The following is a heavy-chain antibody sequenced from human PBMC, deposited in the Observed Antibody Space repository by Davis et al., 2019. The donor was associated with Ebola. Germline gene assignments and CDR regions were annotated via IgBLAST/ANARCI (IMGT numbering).Heavy chain of an antibody. D-gene: IGHD3-16*01. Sequence: ASVKVSCKASGYTFTSYDINWVRQATGQGLEWLGWMDPNSGNTGYAQKFQGRVTMTKNTSISTAYMELSSLRSEDTAVYYCARDTKVSGGGNGMDVWGQGTTVTVSS. CDR1: GYTFTSYD. CDR3: ARDTKVSGGGNGMDV. V-gene: IGHV1-8*01. CDR2: MDPNSGNT. J-gene: IGHJ6*02.